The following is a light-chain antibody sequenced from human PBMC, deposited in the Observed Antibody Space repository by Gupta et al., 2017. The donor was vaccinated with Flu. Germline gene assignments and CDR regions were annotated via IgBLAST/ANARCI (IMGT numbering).Light chain of an antibody. CDR3: QQHGSSPPWT. CDR2: GAS. Sequence: TLSLSPGERATLSCRASQSVSSSYLAWYQQKPGQAPRLLIYGASSRATGIPDRFSGSGSGTDFTLTISRLEPEDFAVYYCQQHGSSPPWTFGQGTKLEIK. J-gene: IGKJ2*02. CDR1: QSVSSSY. V-gene: IGKV3-20*01.